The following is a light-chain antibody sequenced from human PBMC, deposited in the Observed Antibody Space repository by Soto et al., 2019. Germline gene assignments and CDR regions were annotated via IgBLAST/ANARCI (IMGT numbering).Light chain of an antibody. J-gene: IGLJ1*01. CDR3: SSYAGSDNPYV. V-gene: IGLV2-8*01. CDR2: EVT. CDR1: SGDVGGYDY. Sequence: QSALAQPPSASGSPGQSVTISCTGTSGDVGGYDYVSWYQQHPGKAPKLMIYEVTKRPLGVPDRFSGSKSGNTASLTVSGLQAEDKADYYCSSYAGSDNPYVFGTGTKV.